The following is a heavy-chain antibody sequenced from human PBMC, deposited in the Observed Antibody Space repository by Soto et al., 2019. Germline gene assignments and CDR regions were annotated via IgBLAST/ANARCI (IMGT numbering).Heavy chain of an antibody. Sequence: PSETLSLTCAVSGGSISSGGYSWSWIRQQPGKGLEWIGYIYFSGSTYYNPSLKSRVTISVDTSKNQFSLKLSSVTAADTAVYYCARDGRDGYNYSGFDYWGQGTLVTVSS. J-gene: IGHJ4*02. V-gene: IGHV4-31*11. CDR3: ARDGRDGYNYSGFDY. CDR1: GGSISSGGYS. D-gene: IGHD5-12*01. CDR2: IYFSGST.